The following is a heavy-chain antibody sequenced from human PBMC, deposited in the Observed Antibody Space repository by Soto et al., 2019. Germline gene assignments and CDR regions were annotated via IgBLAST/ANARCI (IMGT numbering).Heavy chain of an antibody. CDR3: ATTKIWGSYRGAFDI. Sequence: GVSLRLSCAASGFTFSSYWMSWVRQAPGKGLEWVANIKQDGSEKYYVDSVKGRFTISRDDAKNSLYLQMNSLRAEDTAVYYCATTKIWGSYRGAFDIWGQGTMVTVSS. J-gene: IGHJ3*02. CDR2: IKQDGSEK. CDR1: GFTFSSYW. V-gene: IGHV3-7*01. D-gene: IGHD3-16*02.